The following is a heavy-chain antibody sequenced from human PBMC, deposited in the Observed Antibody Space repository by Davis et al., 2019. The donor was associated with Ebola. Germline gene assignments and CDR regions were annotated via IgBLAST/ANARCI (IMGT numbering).Heavy chain of an antibody. CDR3: AREVIVVVTAAQDGYYYYGMDV. Sequence: SVTVSRQASRYTFPTYYMHWLRQPPAQGLEWMGIINPSGGSTSHAQKFQGRVTMTRDTSTSTVYMELSSLRSEDTAVYFCAREVIVVVTAAQDGYYYYGMDVWGQGTTVTVSS. CDR1: RYTFPTYY. D-gene: IGHD2-21*02. CDR2: INPSGGST. J-gene: IGHJ6*02. V-gene: IGHV1-46*03.